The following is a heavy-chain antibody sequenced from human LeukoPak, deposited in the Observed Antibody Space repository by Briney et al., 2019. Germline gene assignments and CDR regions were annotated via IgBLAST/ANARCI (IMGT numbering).Heavy chain of an antibody. V-gene: IGHV3-30*02. Sequence: GGSLRLSCAASGFTFSNYGMHWVRQAPGKGLEWVAFIRYDGSNKYYADSVKGRFTISRDNSKNTLYLQMNSLRAEDTAVYYCAKAGPLRFPTPFDYWGQGTLVTVSS. CDR3: AKAGPLRFPTPFDY. CDR1: GFTFSNYG. D-gene: IGHD3-3*01. CDR2: IRYDGSNK. J-gene: IGHJ4*02.